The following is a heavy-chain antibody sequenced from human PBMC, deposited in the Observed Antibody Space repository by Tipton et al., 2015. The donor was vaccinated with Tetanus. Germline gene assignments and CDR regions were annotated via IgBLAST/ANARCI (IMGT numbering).Heavy chain of an antibody. CDR1: GGSVSSGAYC. J-gene: IGHJ5*02. Sequence: TLSLTCTVPGGSVSSGAYCWSWIRQHPGKGLESIGCISSRGSTYYNPSLTSRVSISVDTSKNQFSLKLTSVTAADTAIYYCARGGDNLTFQRPTGRWFDPWGHGTLVTVSS. CDR2: ISSRGST. V-gene: IGHV4-31*03. D-gene: IGHD1-1*01. CDR3: ARGGDNLTFQRPTGRWFDP.